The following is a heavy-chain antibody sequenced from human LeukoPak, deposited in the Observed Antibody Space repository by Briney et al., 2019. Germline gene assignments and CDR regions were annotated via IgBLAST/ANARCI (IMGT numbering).Heavy chain of an antibody. CDR3: ARLRGEQRYFDWLFDY. J-gene: IGHJ4*02. CDR1: GFTVSSNY. CDR2: IYSGGST. V-gene: IGHV3-53*01. D-gene: IGHD3-9*01. Sequence: GGSLRLSCAASGFTVSSNYMSWVRQAPGKGLEWVSVIYSGGSTYYADSVKGRFTISRDNSKNTLYLQMNSLRAEDTAVYYCARLRGEQRYFDWLFDYWGQGTLVTVSS.